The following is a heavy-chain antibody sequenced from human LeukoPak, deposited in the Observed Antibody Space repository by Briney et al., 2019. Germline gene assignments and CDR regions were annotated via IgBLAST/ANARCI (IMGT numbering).Heavy chain of an antibody. Sequence: ASVKVSCKASGYIFISYYIHWVRQAPGQGLEWMGIINPRGGTTSYAQKFQGRVTMTRDTSTGTVYMEVSSLRSEDTAVYYCARGIATAGYDYWGQGTLVTVSS. CDR2: INPRGGTT. J-gene: IGHJ4*02. CDR3: ARGIATAGYDY. CDR1: GYIFISYY. V-gene: IGHV1-46*01. D-gene: IGHD6-13*01.